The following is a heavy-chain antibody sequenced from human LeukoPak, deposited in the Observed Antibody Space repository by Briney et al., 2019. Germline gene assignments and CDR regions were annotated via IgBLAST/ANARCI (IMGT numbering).Heavy chain of an antibody. CDR1: GYTFTSYD. D-gene: IGHD3-10*01. J-gene: IGHJ4*02. CDR3: ARGFFWFGESGGDY. V-gene: IGHV1-8*01. Sequence: ASVKVSCKASGYTFTSYDINWVRQATGQGLEWIGWMNPNSGNTGYAQKFQGRVTMTRNTSISTAYMELSSLRSEDTAVYYCARGFFWFGESGGDYWGQGTLVTVSS. CDR2: MNPNSGNT.